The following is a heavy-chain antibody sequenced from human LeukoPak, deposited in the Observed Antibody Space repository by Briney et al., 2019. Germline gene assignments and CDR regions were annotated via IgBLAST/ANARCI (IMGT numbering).Heavy chain of an antibody. CDR3: AKGIGLRGYCSGGSCYPADF. D-gene: IGHD2-15*01. CDR1: GFRFSSFA. Sequence: PGGSLRLSCVASGFRFSSFAMSWVRQAPGRGLEGVAGICGGGGSAYCADSVKGRVTISRDNSKNTLSLQMNSLRAEDTAVYYCAKGIGLRGYCSGGSCYPADFWGQGTLVTVSS. CDR2: ICGGGGSA. V-gene: IGHV3-23*01. J-gene: IGHJ4*02.